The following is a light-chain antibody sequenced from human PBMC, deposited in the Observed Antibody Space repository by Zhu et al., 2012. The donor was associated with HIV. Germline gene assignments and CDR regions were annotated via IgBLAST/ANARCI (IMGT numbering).Light chain of an antibody. CDR2: KAS. V-gene: IGKV1-5*03. J-gene: IGKJ2*01. CDR3: QQYNTYPWT. Sequence: DIQMTQSPSTLSASVGDRVTITCRASQSISTWLAWFLQKPGKAPNLLIYKASSLESGVPSRFSGSGSGTEFTLTISSLQPDDFATYYCQQYNTYPWTFGQGTKLDIK. CDR1: QSISTW.